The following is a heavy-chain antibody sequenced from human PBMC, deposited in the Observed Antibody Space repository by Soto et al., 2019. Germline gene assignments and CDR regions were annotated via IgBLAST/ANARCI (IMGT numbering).Heavy chain of an antibody. CDR2: IYYSGST. D-gene: IGHD2-2*01. J-gene: IGHJ4*02. CDR1: GGSISSSSYY. V-gene: IGHV4-39*01. CDR3: ARPNCSSNSCYSPFMFDY. Sequence: SETLSLTCTVSGGSISSSSYYWGWIRQPPGKGLEWIGSIYYSGSTYYNPSLKSRVTISVDTSKNQFSLKLSSVTAADTAVYYCARPNCSSNSCYSPFMFDYWGQGTLVTVSS.